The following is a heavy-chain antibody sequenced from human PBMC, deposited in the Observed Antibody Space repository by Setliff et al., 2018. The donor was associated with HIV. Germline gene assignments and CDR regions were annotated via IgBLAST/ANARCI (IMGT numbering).Heavy chain of an antibody. CDR3: ARTPSRGGFDY. V-gene: IGHV4-4*07. Sequence: PSETLSLTCTVSGGSFSSYHWSWIRHPAGKGLEWIGRIYTSGSTNYNPSLKSRVTISLDRSKNQFSLKLSSVTAADTAVYYCARTPSRGGFDYWGQGTLVTVSS. CDR1: GGSFSSYH. D-gene: IGHD3-16*01. J-gene: IGHJ4*02. CDR2: IYTSGST.